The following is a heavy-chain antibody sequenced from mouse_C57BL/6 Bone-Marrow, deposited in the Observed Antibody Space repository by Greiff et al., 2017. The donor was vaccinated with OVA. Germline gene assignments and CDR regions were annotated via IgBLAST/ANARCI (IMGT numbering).Heavy chain of an antibody. CDR3: AYGNWYFDV. D-gene: IGHD2-1*01. J-gene: IGHJ1*03. CDR2: INPSTGGT. Sequence: EVHLVESGPELVKPGASVKISCKASGYSFTGYYMNWVKQSPEKSLEWIGEINPSTGGTTYNQKFKAKATLTVDKSSSTAYMQLKSLTSEDSAVYYCAYGNWYFDVWGTGTTVTVSS. V-gene: IGHV1-42*01. CDR1: GYSFTGYY.